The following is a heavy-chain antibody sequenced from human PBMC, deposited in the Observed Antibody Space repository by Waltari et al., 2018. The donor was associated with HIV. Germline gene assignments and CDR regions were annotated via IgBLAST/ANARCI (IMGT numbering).Heavy chain of an antibody. Sequence: EVQLVESGGGLVQPGGSLRLSCAASGFTFSSYWMSWVRQAPGKGREGVANIKQDESEKYYVDSVNGRFTISRDNAENSLYLQMNSLRAEDTAVYYCARGGFYGSGSKVNWGQGTLVTVSS. V-gene: IGHV3-7*04. J-gene: IGHJ4*02. CDR3: ARGGFYGSGSKVN. CDR1: GFTFSSYW. D-gene: IGHD3-10*01. CDR2: IKQDESEK.